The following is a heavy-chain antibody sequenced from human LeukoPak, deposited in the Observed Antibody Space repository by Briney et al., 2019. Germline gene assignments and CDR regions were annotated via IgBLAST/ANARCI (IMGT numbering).Heavy chain of an antibody. Sequence: GPSVKVSCKASGGTFSSYAISWVRQAPGQGLEWMGTIHPDGETSTYAQNFQGRLTMTRDTSTGTLYMDLSSLRSEDTAVYFCAREAIAAGKNFDYWGQGTQVTVSS. V-gene: IGHV1-46*01. D-gene: IGHD6-25*01. CDR2: IHPDGETS. CDR1: GGTFSSYA. CDR3: AREAIAAGKNFDY. J-gene: IGHJ4*02.